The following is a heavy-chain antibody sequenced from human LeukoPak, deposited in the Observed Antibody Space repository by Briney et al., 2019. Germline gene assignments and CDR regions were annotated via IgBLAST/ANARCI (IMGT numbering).Heavy chain of an antibody. J-gene: IGHJ3*02. CDR1: GFTVSSYY. V-gene: IGHV3-66*01. CDR2: IYSGGST. D-gene: IGHD3-10*01. CDR3: ARAQITMVRGVRAFDI. Sequence: GGSLRLSCAASGFTVSSYYMSWVRQAPGKGLEWVSVIYSGGSTYYADSVKGRFTISRDNAKNSLYLQMNSLRAEDTAVYYCARAQITMVRGVRAFDIWGQGTMVTVSS.